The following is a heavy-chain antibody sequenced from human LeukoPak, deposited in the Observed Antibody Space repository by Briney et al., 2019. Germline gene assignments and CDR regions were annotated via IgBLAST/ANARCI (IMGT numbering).Heavy chain of an antibody. V-gene: IGHV3-7*01. CDR2: IKQDGSEK. D-gene: IGHD3-22*01. CDR1: GFTFSSYW. J-gene: IGHJ4*02. Sequence: GGSLRLPCAASGFTFSSYWMSWVRQAPGKGPGWVANIKQDGSEKYYVDSVKGRFTISRDNAKNSLYLQMNSLRAEDTAVYYCASRYYDTSPREADYWGQGTLVTVSS. CDR3: ASRYYDTSPREADY.